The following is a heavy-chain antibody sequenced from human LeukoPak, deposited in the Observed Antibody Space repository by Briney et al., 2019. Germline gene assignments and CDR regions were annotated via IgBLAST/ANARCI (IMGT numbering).Heavy chain of an antibody. CDR3: ASPHGKYYDFWSGYYRSADAFDI. V-gene: IGHV4-39*01. Sequence: SQTLSLTCPVAGGSISSSSYDCGWIRQPPWKGLEWFVSIYYSGSTYYNPSLKSRVTISVDTSKNQFSLKLSSVTAADTAVYYCASPHGKYYDFWSGYYRSADAFDIWGQGTMVTVSS. J-gene: IGHJ3*02. CDR1: GGSISSSSYD. CDR2: IYYSGST. D-gene: IGHD3-3*01.